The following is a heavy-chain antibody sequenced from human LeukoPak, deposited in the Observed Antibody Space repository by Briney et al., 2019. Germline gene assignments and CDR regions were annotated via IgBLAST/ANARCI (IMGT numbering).Heavy chain of an antibody. D-gene: IGHD2-2*01. J-gene: IGHJ4*02. Sequence: GGSLRLSCAASGFTFNTYWMSWVRQAPGKGLEWVANIKQDGSEKYYVDSVKGRFTISRDNAENSLYLQMNSLRAEDTAVYCCARVQPRYCSITSCNFDYWGQGTLVTVSS. CDR1: GFTFNTYW. CDR3: ARVQPRYCSITSCNFDY. V-gene: IGHV3-7*01. CDR2: IKQDGSEK.